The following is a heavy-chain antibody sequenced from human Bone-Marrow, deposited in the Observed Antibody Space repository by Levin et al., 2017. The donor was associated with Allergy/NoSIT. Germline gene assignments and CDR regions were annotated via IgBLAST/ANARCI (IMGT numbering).Heavy chain of an antibody. J-gene: IGHJ6*02. V-gene: IGHV3-23*01. CDR2: ISGSGATT. CDR3: AKSRGSWDYYYGMDV. CDR1: GFSFHRYA. D-gene: IGHD3-10*01. Sequence: GSLRLSCGDSGFSFHRYAMDWVRQTPGKGLEWVSTISGSGATTYYTDSVKGRFTISRDNSKNTLYLQMNSLRAEDTAVYYCAKSRGSWDYYYGMDVWGQGTTVTVSS.